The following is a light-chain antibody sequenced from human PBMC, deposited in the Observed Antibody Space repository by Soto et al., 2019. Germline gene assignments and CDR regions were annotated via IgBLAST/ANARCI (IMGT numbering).Light chain of an antibody. V-gene: IGLV2-14*01. Sequence: QSALTQPASVSGSPGQSITISCTGTSSDVGNYKYVSWYQQHPGKAPKLMIYEVSNRPAGVSNRFSGSKSGNTASLTISGLQAEDDTDYYCFSYTSSGTYVFGTGTKLTVL. CDR2: EVS. CDR3: FSYTSSGTYV. J-gene: IGLJ1*01. CDR1: SSDVGNYKY.